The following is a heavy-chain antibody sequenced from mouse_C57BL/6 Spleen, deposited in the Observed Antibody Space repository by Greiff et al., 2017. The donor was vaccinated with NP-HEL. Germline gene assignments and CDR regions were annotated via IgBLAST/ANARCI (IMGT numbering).Heavy chain of an antibody. V-gene: IGHV1-69*01. Sequence: QVQLQQPGAELVMPGASVKLSCKASGYTFTSYWMHWVKQRPGQGLEWIGEIDPSDSYTNYNQKFKGKSTLTVDKSSGTAYMQLSSLTSEDSAVYYCARGPPDYWGQGTTLTVSS. CDR2: IDPSDSYT. J-gene: IGHJ2*01. CDR3: ARGPPDY. CDR1: GYTFTSYW.